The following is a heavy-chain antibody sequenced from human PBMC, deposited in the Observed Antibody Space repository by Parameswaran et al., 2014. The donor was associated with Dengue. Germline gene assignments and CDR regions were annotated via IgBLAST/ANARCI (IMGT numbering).Heavy chain of an antibody. CDR3: ARDTALDY. V-gene: IGHV3-21*01. J-gene: IGHJ4*02. CDR2: ISSSSSYI. Sequence: WIRQPPGKGLEWVSSISSSSSYIYYADSVKGRFTISRDNAKNSLYLQMNSLRAEDTAVYYCARDTALDYWGQGTLVTVSS. D-gene: IGHD5-18*01.